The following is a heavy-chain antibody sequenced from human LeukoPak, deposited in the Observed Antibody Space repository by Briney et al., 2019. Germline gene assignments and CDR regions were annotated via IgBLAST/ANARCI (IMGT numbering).Heavy chain of an antibody. Sequence: GGSLRLSCAASGFTFSSYAMSWVRQAPGKGLEWVSAISGSGGSTYYADSVKGRFTISRDNSKNTLYLQMNSLRAEDTAVYYCAKAPSVLRFLELYYYYYMDVRGKGTTVTVSS. D-gene: IGHD3-3*01. J-gene: IGHJ6*03. CDR2: ISGSGGST. V-gene: IGHV3-23*01. CDR1: GFTFSSYA. CDR3: AKAPSVLRFLELYYYYYMDV.